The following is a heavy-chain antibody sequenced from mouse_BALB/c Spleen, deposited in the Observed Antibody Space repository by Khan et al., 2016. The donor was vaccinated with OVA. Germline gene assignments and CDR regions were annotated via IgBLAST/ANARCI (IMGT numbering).Heavy chain of an antibody. D-gene: IGHD2-14*01. Sequence: VQLQESGAELARPGASVRMSCKASGYTFTSNTMHWIKQRPGQGLEWIGYINPRSGYTNYNQNFKDKATLTADKSSSTAYMQLSSLTSEDSAVYYCARRTTGYTMDSWGQGTSVTVPS. CDR2: INPRSGYT. J-gene: IGHJ4*01. CDR1: GYTFTSNT. V-gene: IGHV1-4*01. CDR3: ARRTTGYTMDS.